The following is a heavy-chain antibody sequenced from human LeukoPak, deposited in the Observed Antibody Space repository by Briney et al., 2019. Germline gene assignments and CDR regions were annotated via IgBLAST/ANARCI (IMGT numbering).Heavy chain of an antibody. CDR1: AFTFSRSW. Sequence: AGSLCFYCTAYAFTFSRSWMLWDRQAQGQGLEWVADIREDGSDKYYGDSVKGRFTISRDNAKNSVYLQMNSLSPEDTAIYFCATLAFDSWGRGTLVAVSS. CDR3: ATLAFDS. V-gene: IGHV3-7*01. J-gene: IGHJ5*01. D-gene: IGHD3-3*02. CDR2: IREDGSDK.